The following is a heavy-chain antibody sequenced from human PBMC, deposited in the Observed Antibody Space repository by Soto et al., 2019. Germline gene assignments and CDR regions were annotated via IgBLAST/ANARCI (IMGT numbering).Heavy chain of an antibody. J-gene: IGHJ4*02. CDR2: ISHDGVS. CDR3: ARGRQNDY. CDR1: GGSFSGWY. V-gene: IGHV4-34*01. Sequence: QVHLQQWGVGLLKPSETLSLTCAVFGGSFSGWYWSWIRQPPGEGLEWIGAISHDGVSNYNPSLKSRVPISIDTSKKQFSLNLSSMTAADTAVYYCARGRQNDYWGQGTLVTVSS.